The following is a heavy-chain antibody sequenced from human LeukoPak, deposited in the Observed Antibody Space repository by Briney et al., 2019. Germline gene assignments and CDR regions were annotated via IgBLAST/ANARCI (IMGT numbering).Heavy chain of an antibody. D-gene: IGHD1-26*01. CDR1: GFNFIDYS. J-gene: IGHJ4*02. Sequence: GGSLRLSCAASGFNFIDYSMNWVRQAPGKGLEWISYVGISSGNTEYADSMKGRFTISRDKARNSLYLQMNSLRVEDTAVYYCARDIPYSGAYEYDSWGQGTLVTVSS. V-gene: IGHV3-48*01. CDR3: ARDIPYSGAYEYDS. CDR2: VGISSGNT.